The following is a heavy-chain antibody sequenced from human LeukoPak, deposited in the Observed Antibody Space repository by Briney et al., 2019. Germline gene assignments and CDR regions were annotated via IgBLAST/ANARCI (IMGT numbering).Heavy chain of an antibody. CDR1: GFTFSNYA. J-gene: IGHJ4*02. Sequence: QAGGSLRLSCAASGFTFSNYAMHWVRQAPGKGLEWVAVISYDGSNKYYADSVKGRFTISRDNSKNTLYLQMNSLRAEDTAVYYCAREYYDFWSGYLDYWGQGTLVTVSS. D-gene: IGHD3-3*01. V-gene: IGHV3-30-3*01. CDR3: AREYYDFWSGYLDY. CDR2: ISYDGSNK.